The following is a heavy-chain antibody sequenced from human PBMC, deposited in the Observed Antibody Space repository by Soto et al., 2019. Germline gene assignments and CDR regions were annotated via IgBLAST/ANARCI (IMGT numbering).Heavy chain of an antibody. Sequence: SETLSLTCTVSGGSISSYYWSWIRQPPGKGLEWIGYIHYSGSTDHNPSLKSRVTISVDTSKNQISLKLRSVTAADTAVYYCARVLFGRGNWFDPWGQGTLVTVSS. CDR2: IHYSGST. CDR1: GGSISSYY. D-gene: IGHD3-3*01. V-gene: IGHV4-59*01. CDR3: ARVLFGRGNWFDP. J-gene: IGHJ5*02.